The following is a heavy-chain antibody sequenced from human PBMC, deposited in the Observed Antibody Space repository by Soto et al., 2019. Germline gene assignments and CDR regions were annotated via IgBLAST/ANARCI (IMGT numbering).Heavy chain of an antibody. J-gene: IGHJ4*02. CDR3: AREPGIATEPFDI. CDR2: INPDGFRK. V-gene: IGHV3-7*01. D-gene: IGHD1-1*01. CDR1: GFSFNTYW. Sequence: PGGSLRLSCAAAGFSFNTYWMSWVRQAPGKGLEGVASINPDGFRKYFADSVKGRFTISRNNSNNTLYVEMKSLRPEDTALYYCAREPGIATEPFDIGGQGTQVSVS.